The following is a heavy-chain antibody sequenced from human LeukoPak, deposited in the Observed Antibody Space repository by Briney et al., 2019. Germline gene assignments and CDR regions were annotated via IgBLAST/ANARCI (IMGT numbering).Heavy chain of an antibody. CDR1: GFTFSSYG. V-gene: IGHV3-64D*06. Sequence: GGSLRLSCSASGFTFSSYGMHWVRQAPGKGLEYVSAISSNGGSTYYADSVKGGFTISRDNSKNTLYLQMSSLRAEDTAVYYCVKAYYYDSSGSHYFDYWGQGTLVTVSS. J-gene: IGHJ4*02. CDR3: VKAYYYDSSGSHYFDY. CDR2: ISSNGGST. D-gene: IGHD3-22*01.